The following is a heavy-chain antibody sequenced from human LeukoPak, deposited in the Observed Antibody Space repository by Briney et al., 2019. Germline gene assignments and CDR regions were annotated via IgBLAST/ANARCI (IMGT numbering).Heavy chain of an antibody. CDR1: GYTCTGYY. Sequence: GASVKVACKASGYTCTGYYMHWVRQAPGQGLEWMGRINPNSRCTNDAQKFQGRVTMTKYTPTSTVYMELSSLRSEDTAVYYCASDTRITFGGVIVSGNWFDPWGQGTLVTVSS. J-gene: IGHJ5*02. V-gene: IGHV1-2*06. CDR3: ASDTRITFGGVIVSGNWFDP. CDR2: INPNSRCT. D-gene: IGHD3-16*02.